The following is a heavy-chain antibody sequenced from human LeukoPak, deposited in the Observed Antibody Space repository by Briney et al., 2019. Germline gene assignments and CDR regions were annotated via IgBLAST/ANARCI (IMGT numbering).Heavy chain of an antibody. CDR1: GYTFTSYD. J-gene: IGHJ6*03. D-gene: IGHD2-15*01. CDR2: MNPNSGNT. V-gene: IGHV1-8*01. Sequence: ASVKVSCKASGYTFTSYDINWVRQATGQGLEWMGWMNPNSGNTGYAQKFQGRVTMTRNTSISTAYMELSSLRSEDTAVYYCARVVAVYYYYYMDVWGKGTTVTVSS. CDR3: ARVVAVYYYYYMDV.